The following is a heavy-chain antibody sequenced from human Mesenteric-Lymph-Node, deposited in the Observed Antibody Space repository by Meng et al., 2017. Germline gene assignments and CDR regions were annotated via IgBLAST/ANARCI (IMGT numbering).Heavy chain of an antibody. CDR2: INSDGSST. CDR1: GFTFNSYW. V-gene: IGHV3-74*01. J-gene: IGHJ3*01. CDR3: ARGWHYYDSNAPTSGAFDL. D-gene: IGHD3-22*01. Sequence: GESLKISCVASGFTFNSYWMHWVRQAPGKGLVWVSRINSDGSSTNYADSVKGRFTISRDNAKNTFYLQMNSLRVEDSSLYYCARGWHYYDSNAPTSGAFDLWGQGTMVTVSS.